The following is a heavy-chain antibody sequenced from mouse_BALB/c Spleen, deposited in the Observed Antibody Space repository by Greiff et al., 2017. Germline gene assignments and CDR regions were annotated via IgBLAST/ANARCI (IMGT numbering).Heavy chain of an antibody. Sequence: EVQLQQSGPELVKPGASVKISCKTSGYTFTEYTMHWVKQSHGKSLEWIGGINPNNGGTSYNQKFKGKATWTVDKSSSTAYMELRSLTSEDSAVYDCARSYVNHYDAMDYWGQGTSVTVSA. CDR1: GYTFTEYT. V-gene: IGHV1-18*01. CDR3: ARSYVNHYDAMDY. D-gene: IGHD2-1*01. J-gene: IGHJ4*01. CDR2: INPNNGGT.